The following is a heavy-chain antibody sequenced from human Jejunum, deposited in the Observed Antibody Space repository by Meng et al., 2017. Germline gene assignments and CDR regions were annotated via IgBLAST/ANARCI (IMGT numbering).Heavy chain of an antibody. D-gene: IGHD7-27*01. CDR1: GGFASSGSYY. V-gene: IGHV4-61*01. Sequence: ESGPGPVRPSETLSLTCTVSGGFASSGSYYWTWVRQSPGKGLEWIGYNFDNGRTNYNPSLKSRVTMSVDTSRNQFSLKLSSVTAADTAVYYCARDNWGSIDYWGQGVLVTVSS. J-gene: IGHJ4*02. CDR2: NFDNGRT. CDR3: ARDNWGSIDY.